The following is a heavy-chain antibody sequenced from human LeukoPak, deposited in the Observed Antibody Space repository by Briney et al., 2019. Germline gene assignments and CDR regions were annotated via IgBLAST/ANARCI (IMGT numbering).Heavy chain of an antibody. CDR3: ARDVPYFYGMDV. CDR1: GFTFSSYS. Sequence: PGGSLRLSCAASGFTFSSYSVNWVRQAPGKGLEWVSYISSGGSTIYYADSVKGRFTISRDNAKNSLYLQMNSLRAEDTAVYYCARDVPYFYGMDVWGQGTTVTVSS. J-gene: IGHJ6*02. V-gene: IGHV3-48*04. CDR2: ISSGGSTI.